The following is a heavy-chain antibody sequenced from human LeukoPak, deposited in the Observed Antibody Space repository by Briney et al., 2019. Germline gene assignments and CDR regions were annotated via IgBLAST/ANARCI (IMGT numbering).Heavy chain of an antibody. CDR3: ARAYSSGWIYFDY. V-gene: IGHV1-3*01. CDR1: GYTFTSYA. D-gene: IGHD6-19*01. Sequence: ASVKVSCKASGYTFTSYAMHWVRQAPGQRLEWMGWINAGNGNTKYSQKFQGRVTITRDTSASTAYMEPSSLRSEDTAVYYCARAYSSGWIYFDYWGQGTLVTVSS. J-gene: IGHJ4*02. CDR2: INAGNGNT.